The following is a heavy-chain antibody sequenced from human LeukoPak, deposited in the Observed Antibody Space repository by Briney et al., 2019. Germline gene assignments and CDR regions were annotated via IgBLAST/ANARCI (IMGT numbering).Heavy chain of an antibody. Sequence: GASVEVSCKASGYTFTGYYMHWVRQAPGQGLEWMGWINPNSGGTNYAQKFQGWVTMTRDTSISTAYMELSRLRSDDTAVYYCAREPSGSGLDYWGQGTLVTVSS. CDR1: GYTFTGYY. J-gene: IGHJ4*02. D-gene: IGHD3-22*01. V-gene: IGHV1-2*04. CDR2: INPNSGGT. CDR3: AREPSGSGLDY.